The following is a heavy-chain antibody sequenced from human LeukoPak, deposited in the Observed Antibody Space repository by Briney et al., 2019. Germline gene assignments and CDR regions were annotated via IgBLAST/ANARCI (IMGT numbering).Heavy chain of an antibody. CDR1: GYSFTNYW. Sequence: GESLKIPCKSSGYSFTNYWIGWGRQMPGKGVEWMGTIYPGDSDTRYRPSFQGQVTISADKSISTAYLQWSSLKASDTAMYYCARLGVEAYDSSGYYYFDYWGQGALVTVSS. CDR2: IYPGDSDT. D-gene: IGHD3-22*01. J-gene: IGHJ4*02. V-gene: IGHV5-51*01. CDR3: ARLGVEAYDSSGYYYFDY.